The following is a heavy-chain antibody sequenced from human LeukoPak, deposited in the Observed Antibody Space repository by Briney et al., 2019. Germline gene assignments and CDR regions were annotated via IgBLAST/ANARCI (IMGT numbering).Heavy chain of an antibody. D-gene: IGHD1-26*01. Sequence: ASVKVSCKASGYTFTSYDINWVRQATGQGLEWMGWMNPNSGNTGYAQKFQGRVTITRNTSISTAYMELSSLRSEDTAVYYCAGRYSGSYTLHPFDYWGQGTLVTVSS. J-gene: IGHJ4*02. CDR1: GYTFTSYD. V-gene: IGHV1-8*03. CDR2: MNPNSGNT. CDR3: AGRYSGSYTLHPFDY.